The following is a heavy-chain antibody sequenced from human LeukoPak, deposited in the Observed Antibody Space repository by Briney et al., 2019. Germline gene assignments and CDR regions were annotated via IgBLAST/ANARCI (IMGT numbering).Heavy chain of an antibody. Sequence: PGGSLRLSCVASGFTFGDYAMGWVRQAPGKGLEWVSAITNSGGSTYYADSVKGRFTISRDNSENTLYLQMNSLRVEDTAVYYCVEEGLTPHFDYWGQGTLVTVSS. D-gene: IGHD3/OR15-3a*01. CDR3: VEEGLTPHFDY. CDR2: ITNSGGST. CDR1: GFTFGDYA. J-gene: IGHJ4*02. V-gene: IGHV3-23*01.